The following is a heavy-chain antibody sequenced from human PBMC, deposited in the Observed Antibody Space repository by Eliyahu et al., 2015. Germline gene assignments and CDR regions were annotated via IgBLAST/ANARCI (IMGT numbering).Heavy chain of an antibody. J-gene: IGHJ4*02. V-gene: IGHV3-9*01. CDR3: AKGGYNWNYYHYFDY. CDR1: GFXFXDYA. D-gene: IGHD1-7*01. Sequence: EVQLVESGGGLVQPGRSLRLSCAASGFXFXDYAMHWVRQAPGKGLGWVSGISWNSGSIGYADSVKGRFTISRDNAKNSLYLQMNSLRAEDTALYYCAKGGYNWNYYHYFDYWGQGTLVTVSS. CDR2: ISWNSGSI.